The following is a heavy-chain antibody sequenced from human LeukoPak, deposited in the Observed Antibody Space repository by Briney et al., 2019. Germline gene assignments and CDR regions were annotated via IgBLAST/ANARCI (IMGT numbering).Heavy chain of an antibody. J-gene: IGHJ4*02. CDR2: ISSNGGST. V-gene: IGHV3-64*01. D-gene: IGHD3-9*01. CDR1: GFTFSSYA. CDR3: ARSEDYDILTGPVDY. Sequence: PGGSLRLSCAASGFTFSSYAMHWVRQAPGKGLEYVSAISSNGGSTYYANSVKGRFTISRDNSKNTLYLQMGSLRAEDMAVYYCARSEDYDILTGPVDYWGQGTLVTVSS.